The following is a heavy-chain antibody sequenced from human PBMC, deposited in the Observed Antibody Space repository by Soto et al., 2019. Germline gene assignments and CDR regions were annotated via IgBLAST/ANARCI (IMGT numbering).Heavy chain of an antibody. CDR2: MNPNSGNT. CDR3: ARVRGDYDFWSGYHRFDY. Sequence: QVQLVQSGAEVKKPGASVKVSCKASGYTFTSYDINWVQQATGQGLEWMGWMNPNSGNTGYAQKFQGRVTMTRNTSISTAYMELSSLRSEDTAVYYCARVRGDYDFWSGYHRFDYWGQGTLVTVSS. D-gene: IGHD3-3*01. V-gene: IGHV1-8*01. J-gene: IGHJ4*02. CDR1: GYTFTSYD.